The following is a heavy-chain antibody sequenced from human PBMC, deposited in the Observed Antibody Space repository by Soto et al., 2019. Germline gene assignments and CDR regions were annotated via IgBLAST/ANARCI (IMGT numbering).Heavy chain of an antibody. Sequence: QVQLQESGPGLVKPSETLSLTCTVSGDSISGGASFWSWIRQPPGKGVEWIANVYYSGWSYYNPSLKSRLTISVDTTKNQFSLQLKSMTAADTAVYYCAKLSCTSSTCYFPGWFDPWGQGTLVTVSS. D-gene: IGHD2-2*01. V-gene: IGHV4-31*03. J-gene: IGHJ5*02. CDR3: AKLSCTSSTCYFPGWFDP. CDR1: GDSISGGASF. CDR2: VYYSGWS.